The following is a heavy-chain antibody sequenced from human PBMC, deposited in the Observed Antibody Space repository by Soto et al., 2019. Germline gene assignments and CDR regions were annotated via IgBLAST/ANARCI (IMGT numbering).Heavy chain of an antibody. CDR2: ISGSGGST. CDR1: GFTFSSYA. J-gene: IGHJ4*02. CDR3: AKYLIAVAGTHY. D-gene: IGHD6-19*01. Sequence: GGSLRLSCAASGFTFSSYAMSWVRQTPGKGLEWVSAISGSGGSTYYADSVKGRFTISRDNSKTTLYLQMNSLRAEDTAVYYCAKYLIAVAGTHYWGQGTLVTVSS. V-gene: IGHV3-23*01.